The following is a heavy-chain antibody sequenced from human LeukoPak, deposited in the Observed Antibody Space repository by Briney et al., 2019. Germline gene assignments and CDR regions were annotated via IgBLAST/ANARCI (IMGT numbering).Heavy chain of an antibody. J-gene: IGHJ3*02. D-gene: IGHD3-10*01. CDR2: ISGSGGST. Sequence: GRSLRLSCAASGFTFSSYAMSWVRQAPGKGLEWVSAISGSGGSTYYADSVKGRFTISRDNSKNTLYLQMNSLRAEDTAVYYCAKDSPITMVRGVSGTFDIWGQGTMVTVSS. V-gene: IGHV3-23*01. CDR1: GFTFSSYA. CDR3: AKDSPITMVRGVSGTFDI.